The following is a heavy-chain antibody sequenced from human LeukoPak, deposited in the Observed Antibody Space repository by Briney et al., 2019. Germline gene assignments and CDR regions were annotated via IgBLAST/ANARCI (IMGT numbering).Heavy chain of an antibody. CDR1: GGSISSYY. D-gene: IGHD2-21*01. Sequence: SETLSLTCTVSGGSISSYYWSWIRQPAGKGLEWIGRIYTSGSTNYNPSLKSRVTISVDTSNNQFSLKLSSVTAADTAVYYCARQFGGGADPNFDYWGQGTLVTVSS. CDR2: IYTSGST. CDR3: ARQFGGGADPNFDY. V-gene: IGHV4-4*07. J-gene: IGHJ4*02.